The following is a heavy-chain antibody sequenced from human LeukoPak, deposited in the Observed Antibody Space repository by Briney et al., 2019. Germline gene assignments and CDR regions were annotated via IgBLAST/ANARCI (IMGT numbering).Heavy chain of an antibody. J-gene: IGHJ4*02. Sequence: GGSLRLSCAASGFTFSSYAMSWVRQAPGKGLEWVSAISGSGGSTYYADSVKGRFTISRDNSKNTLYLQMNSLRAEDTAVYYCARAQWLGSAIDYWGQGTLVTVSS. CDR1: GFTFSSYA. CDR2: ISGSGGST. CDR3: ARAQWLGSAIDY. V-gene: IGHV3-23*01. D-gene: IGHD6-19*01.